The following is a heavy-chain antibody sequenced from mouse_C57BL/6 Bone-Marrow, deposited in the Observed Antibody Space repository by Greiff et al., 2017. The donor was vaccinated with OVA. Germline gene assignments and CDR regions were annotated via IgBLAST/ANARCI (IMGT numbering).Heavy chain of an antibody. CDR1: GYTFTSYW. V-gene: IGHV1-55*01. CDR2: IYPGSGST. CDR3: ARGGFTTVTYD. J-gene: IGHJ2*01. D-gene: IGHD1-2*01. Sequence: VQLQQPGAELVKPGASVTMSCKASGYTFTSYWITWVKQRPGQGLEWIGAIYPGSGSTNYNEKFKSKATLTVDTSSSTAYMQLSSLTSEDSAVYYCARGGFTTVTYDWGQGATLTDSS.